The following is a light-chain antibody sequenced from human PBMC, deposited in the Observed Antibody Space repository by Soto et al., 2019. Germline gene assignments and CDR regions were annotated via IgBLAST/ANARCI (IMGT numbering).Light chain of an antibody. CDR1: SSDVGGYNY. CDR2: EVS. J-gene: IGLJ3*02. Sequence: QSALTQPPSASGSPGQSVTISCTGTSSDVGGYNYVSWYQQHPGKAPKLMIYEVSKRPSGVPDRFSGSKSGNTASLTVSGVQGWDGGGYFWQFYAGSHHWVFGGGDKLNVL. V-gene: IGLV2-8*01. CDR3: QFYAGSHHWV.